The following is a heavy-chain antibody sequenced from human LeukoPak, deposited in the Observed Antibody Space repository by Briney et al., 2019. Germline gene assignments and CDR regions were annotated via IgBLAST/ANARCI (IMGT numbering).Heavy chain of an antibody. V-gene: IGHV4-34*01. CDR2: INYSGST. Sequence: SSETLSLTCAVSGGSFSTYYWSWIRQPPGKGLEWIGQINYSGSTSYNPSLKSRVTISVDTSKNQFSLKLTSVTAADTAVYYCTRGRNNYRRWGQGTLVTVSS. CDR3: TRGRNNYRR. D-gene: IGHD1-20*01. CDR1: GGSFSTYY. J-gene: IGHJ4*02.